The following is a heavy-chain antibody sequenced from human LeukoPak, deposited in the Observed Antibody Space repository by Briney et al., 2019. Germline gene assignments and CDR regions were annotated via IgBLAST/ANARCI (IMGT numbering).Heavy chain of an antibody. D-gene: IGHD4-17*01. CDR1: GYTFTGYY. V-gene: IGHV1-2*02. CDR3: ARTRDYGDPSLPY. CDR2: INPNSGGT. Sequence: GASVKVSCKASGYTFTGYYMHWVRQAPGQGLEWMGWINPNSGGTNYAQKLQGRVTMTTDTSTSTAYMELRSLRSDDTAVYYCARTRDYGDPSLPYWGQGTLVTVSS. J-gene: IGHJ4*02.